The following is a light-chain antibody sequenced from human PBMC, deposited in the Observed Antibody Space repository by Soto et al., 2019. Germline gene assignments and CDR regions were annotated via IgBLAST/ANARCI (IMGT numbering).Light chain of an antibody. CDR1: SSDVGGYDY. CDR2: EVT. J-gene: IGLJ1*01. Sequence: QSVLTQPASVSGSPGQSIAISCTSTSSDVGGYDYVSWYQQQPDKAPKLMIYEVTKRPSGVSNRFSGSKSGNTASLTISGLQAEDEADYYCSSHTSGSTRVFGTGTKLTVL. V-gene: IGLV2-14*01. CDR3: SSHTSGSTRV.